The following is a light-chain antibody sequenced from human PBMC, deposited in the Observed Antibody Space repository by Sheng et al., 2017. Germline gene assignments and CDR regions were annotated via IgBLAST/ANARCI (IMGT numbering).Light chain of an antibody. J-gene: IGKJ3*01. CDR1: QTSRSY. V-gene: IGKV1-39*01. Sequence: DIQMTQSPSSLSASVGDRVTITCRASQTSRSYLSWYQQKPGKAPKLLIYAASTLHTGVPSRFSGSGSGTDFTLTITSLQPEDFATYYCQHSYNNPITFGPGTKVEIK. CDR2: AAS. CDR3: QHSYNNPIT.